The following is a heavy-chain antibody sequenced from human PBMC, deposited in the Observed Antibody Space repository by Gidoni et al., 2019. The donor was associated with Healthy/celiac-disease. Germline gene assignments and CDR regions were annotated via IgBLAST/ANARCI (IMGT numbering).Heavy chain of an antibody. D-gene: IGHD6-6*01. CDR3: ARGGTWFRLAARPWYFDY. J-gene: IGHJ4*02. CDR2: INHSGSP. CDR1: GGSFSGYY. Sequence: QVQLQQWGAGLLKPSETLSLTCAVYGGSFSGYYWSWIRQPPGKGLEWIGEINHSGSPNYNPSLKSRVTISVDTSKSQFSLKLSSVTAADTAVYYCARGGTWFRLAARPWYFDYWGQGTLVTVSS. V-gene: IGHV4-34*01.